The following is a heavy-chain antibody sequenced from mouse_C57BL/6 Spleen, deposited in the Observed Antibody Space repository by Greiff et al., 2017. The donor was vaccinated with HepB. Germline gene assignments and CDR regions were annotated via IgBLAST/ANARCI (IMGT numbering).Heavy chain of an antibody. V-gene: IGHV1-39*01. CDR3: ARYDYYYGSSYAPAMDY. J-gene: IGHJ4*01. CDR1: GYSFTDYN. Sequence: EVKLMESGPELVKPGASVKISCKASGYSFTDYNMNWVKQSNGKSLEWIGVINPNYGTTSYNQKFKGKATLTVDQSSSTAYMQLNSLTSEDSAVYYCARYDYYYGSSYAPAMDYWGQGTSVTVSS. D-gene: IGHD1-1*01. CDR2: INPNYGTT.